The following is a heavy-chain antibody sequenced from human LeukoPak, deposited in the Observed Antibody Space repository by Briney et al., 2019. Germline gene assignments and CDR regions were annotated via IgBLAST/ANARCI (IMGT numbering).Heavy chain of an antibody. Sequence: SETLSLTCAVYGGSFSGYYWGWIRQPPGKGLEWIGNIYSSGSTYYNASLQSRVTISIDTSKNQFSLRLNSVTAADTAVYYCARLTIDYYDSSGYYYVDWFDPWGQGTLVTVSS. CDR2: IYSSGST. D-gene: IGHD3-22*01. J-gene: IGHJ5*02. CDR3: ARLTIDYYDSSGYYYVDWFDP. CDR1: GGSFSGYY. V-gene: IGHV4-34*01.